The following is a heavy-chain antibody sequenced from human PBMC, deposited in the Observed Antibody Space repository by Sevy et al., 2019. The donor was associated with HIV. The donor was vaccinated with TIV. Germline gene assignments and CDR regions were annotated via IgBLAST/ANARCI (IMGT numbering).Heavy chain of an antibody. V-gene: IGHV3-48*02. J-gene: IGHJ4*02. CDR2: ISSSSSTI. CDR1: GFTFSSYS. Sequence: GGSLRLSCAASGFTFSSYSMNWVRQAPGKGLEWVSYISSSSSTIYYADSVKGRLTISRDNAKNSLYLQMNSLRDEDMAVYYCARDEAYCGGDCSPPYWGQGTLVTVSS. D-gene: IGHD2-21*02. CDR3: ARDEAYCGGDCSPPY.